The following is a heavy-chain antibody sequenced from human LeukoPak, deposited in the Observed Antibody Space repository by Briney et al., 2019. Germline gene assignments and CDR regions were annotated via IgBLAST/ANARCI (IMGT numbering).Heavy chain of an antibody. J-gene: IGHJ4*02. D-gene: IGHD3-10*01. CDR2: IYYTGTT. Sequence: SETLSLTCTVSGGSISSYYWSWIRQPPGKGLEWIGYIYYTGTTYYNPSLKSRVTISVDTSKNQFSLKLSSVTAADTAVYYCARMNLGGSGSYFFDYWGQGTLVTVSS. CDR1: GGSISSYY. CDR3: ARMNLGGSGSYFFDY. V-gene: IGHV4-59*08.